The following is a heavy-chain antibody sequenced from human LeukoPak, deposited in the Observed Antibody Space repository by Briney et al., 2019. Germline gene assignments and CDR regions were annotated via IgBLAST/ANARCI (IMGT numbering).Heavy chain of an antibody. CDR3: AVLSQGYGMDV. CDR2: IYTSGST. CDR1: GGSIRSYY. V-gene: IGHV4-4*07. D-gene: IGHD2-8*01. Sequence: NPSETLSLTCTVSGGSIRSYYWSWIRQPAGKGLEWIGRIYTSGSTNYNPSLKSRVTMSVDTSKKQFSLKLSSVTAADTAVYYCAVLSQGYGMDVWGQGTTVTVYS. J-gene: IGHJ6*02.